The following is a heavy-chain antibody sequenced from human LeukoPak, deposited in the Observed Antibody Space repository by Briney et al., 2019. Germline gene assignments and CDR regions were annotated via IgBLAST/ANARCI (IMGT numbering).Heavy chain of an antibody. D-gene: IGHD5-12*01. CDR2: IYYSGST. Sequence: SETLSLTCTVAGGSISSSSYYWGWIRQPPGKGLEWIGSIYYSGSTYYNPSLKSRVTISADTSKNQFSLKLSSVTAADTAVYYCQLLSGYDLNFDYWGQGTLVTVSS. CDR3: QLLSGYDLNFDY. V-gene: IGHV4-39*01. J-gene: IGHJ4*02. CDR1: GGSISSSSYY.